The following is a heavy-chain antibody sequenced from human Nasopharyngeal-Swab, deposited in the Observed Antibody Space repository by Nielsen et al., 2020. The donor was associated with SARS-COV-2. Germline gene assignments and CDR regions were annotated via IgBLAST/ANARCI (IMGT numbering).Heavy chain of an antibody. CDR3: ARGRITMVRGVRSFRAFDT. J-gene: IGHJ3*02. CDR2: INPSGGST. V-gene: IGHV1-46*01. Sequence: WVRQAPGQGLEWMGIINPSGGSTSYAQKFQGRVTMTRDTSTSTVYMELSSLRSEDTAVYYCARGRITMVRGVRSFRAFDTWGQGTMVTVSS. D-gene: IGHD3-10*01.